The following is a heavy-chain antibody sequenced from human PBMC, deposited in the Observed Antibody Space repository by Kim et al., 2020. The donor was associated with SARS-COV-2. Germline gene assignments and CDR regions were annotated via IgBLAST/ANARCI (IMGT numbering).Heavy chain of an antibody. CDR3: AIQVVPAAKGDY. CDR1: GGSISSSSYY. Sequence: SETLSLTCTVSGGSISSSSYYWGWIRQPPGKGLEWIGSIYYSGSTYYNPSLKSRVTISVDTSKNQFSLKLSSVTAADTAVYYCAIQVVPAAKGDYWGQGTLVTVSS. D-gene: IGHD2-2*01. V-gene: IGHV4-39*01. J-gene: IGHJ4*02. CDR2: IYYSGST.